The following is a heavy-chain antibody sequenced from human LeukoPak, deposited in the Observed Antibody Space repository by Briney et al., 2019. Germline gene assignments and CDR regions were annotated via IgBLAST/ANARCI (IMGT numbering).Heavy chain of an antibody. CDR2: ISSSSSYI. J-gene: IGHJ4*02. V-gene: IGHV3-21*04. CDR1: GFTFSSYA. D-gene: IGHD3-3*01. Sequence: GGSLRLSCAASGFTFSSYAMSWVRQAPGKGLEWVSSISSSSSYIYYADSVKGRFTISRDNAKNSLYLQMNSLRAEDTALYYCAKSANDFWSGYYPDYWGQGTLVTVSS. CDR3: AKSANDFWSGYYPDY.